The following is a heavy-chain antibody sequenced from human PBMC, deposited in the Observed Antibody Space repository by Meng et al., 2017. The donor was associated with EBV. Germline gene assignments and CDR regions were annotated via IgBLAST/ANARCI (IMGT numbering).Heavy chain of an antibody. J-gene: IGHJ4*02. Sequence: VPFAAEGQEPGSSVNVSCKTSGGPFRYYAISWVRQAPGQGLEWLGGFLPRLGAPNYAQKFHGRVKITADESTSTHYMDLSSLRSEDTAIYYCASESGRGYTPDYWGQGTLVTVSS. V-gene: IGHV1-69*01. CDR2: FLPRLGAP. D-gene: IGHD3-10*01. CDR1: GGPFRYYA. CDR3: ASESGRGYTPDY.